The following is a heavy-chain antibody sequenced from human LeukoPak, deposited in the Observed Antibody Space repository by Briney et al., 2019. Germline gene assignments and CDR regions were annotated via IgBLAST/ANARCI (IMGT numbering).Heavy chain of an antibody. V-gene: IGHV3-7*01. Sequence: GGSLRLSCAPSGFTFSTYWMTWVRHSPGKGLEWVANIYPDGSEKYYVDSVKGRFTISRDNAKNSLYLQMNNLRAEDTAVYYCARHMDWSFDYRGQGTLVTVSS. CDR2: IYPDGSEK. D-gene: IGHD2-2*03. J-gene: IGHJ4*02. CDR3: ARHMDWSFDY. CDR1: GFTFSTYW.